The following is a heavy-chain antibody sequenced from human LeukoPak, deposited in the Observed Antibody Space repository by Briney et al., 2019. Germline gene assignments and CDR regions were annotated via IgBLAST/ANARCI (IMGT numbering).Heavy chain of an antibody. CDR3: ARGGYDYVWGSYRYLGNFDY. V-gene: IGHV4-34*01. D-gene: IGHD3-16*02. J-gene: IGHJ4*02. Sequence: SETLSLTCAVYGGSFSGYYWSWIRQPPGKGLEWIGEINHSGSTNYNPPLKSRVTISVDTSKNQFSLKLSSVTAADTAVYYCARGGYDYVWGSYRYLGNFDYWGQGTLVTVSS. CDR2: INHSGST. CDR1: GGSFSGYY.